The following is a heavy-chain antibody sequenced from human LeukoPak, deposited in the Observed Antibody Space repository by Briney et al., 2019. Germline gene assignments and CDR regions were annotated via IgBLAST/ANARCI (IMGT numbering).Heavy chain of an antibody. J-gene: IGHJ3*02. CDR2: IYYSGST. V-gene: IGHV4-59*01. CDR1: GGSISSYY. Sequence: SETLSLTCTVSGGSISSYYWSWIRQPPGKGLEWIGYIYYSGSTNYNPSLKSRVTISVDTSKNQFSLKLSSVTAADTAVYYCARGHPGPDAFDIWGQGTMVTVSS. CDR3: ARGHPGPDAFDI.